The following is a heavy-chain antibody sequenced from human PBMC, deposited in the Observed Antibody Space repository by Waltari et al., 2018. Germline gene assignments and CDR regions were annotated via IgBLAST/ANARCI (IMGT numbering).Heavy chain of an antibody. Sequence: QLQLQESGPRLVRPSETLSLTCTVSGGSISSTTYYWTWIRQTPGKGLEWIGYIHYSGNTYYNPSLRSRVTISVDTSKNQFSLNLRSETAADTAVYYCARRVVTTGGVDYWGQGTLVTVSS. J-gene: IGHJ4*02. V-gene: IGHV4-39*07. CDR2: IHYSGNT. D-gene: IGHD2-21*02. CDR1: GGSISSTTYY. CDR3: ARRVVTTGGVDY.